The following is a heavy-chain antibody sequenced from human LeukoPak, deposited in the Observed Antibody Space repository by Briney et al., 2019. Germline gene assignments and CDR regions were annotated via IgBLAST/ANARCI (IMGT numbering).Heavy chain of an antibody. CDR3: AQGGVWGTYPTTT. V-gene: IGHV1-2*02. J-gene: IGHJ5*02. CDR2: INPNSGGT. D-gene: IGHD3-16*02. Sequence: ASVKVSCKTSGYTFTGYYLHWVRQAPGQGLEWMGWINPNSGGTNYAQKFQGRVTMTRDTSISTAYMELSRLRSDDTAVYYCAQGGVWGTYPTTTWGQGTLVTVSS. CDR1: GYTFTGYY.